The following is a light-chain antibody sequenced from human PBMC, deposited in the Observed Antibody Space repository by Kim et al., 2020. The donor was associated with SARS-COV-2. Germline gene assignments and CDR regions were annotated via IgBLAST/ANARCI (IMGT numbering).Light chain of an antibody. CDR3: QQYNNWPET. V-gene: IGKV3-15*01. J-gene: IGKJ1*01. CDR2: GAS. CDR1: QSVNSN. Sequence: LSPGESATLSCRASQSVNSNLAWYQQKPGQAPRLLIYGASTRATGIPARFSGSGSGTDFTLTISSLQSEDFAVYYCQQYNNWPETFGQGTKVDIK.